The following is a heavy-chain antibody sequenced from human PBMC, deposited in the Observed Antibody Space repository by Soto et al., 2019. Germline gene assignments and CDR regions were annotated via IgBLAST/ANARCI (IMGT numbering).Heavy chain of an antibody. CDR3: ARGLYYYDSSGYY. V-gene: IGHV3-48*01. CDR1: GFTFSSYS. J-gene: IGHJ4*02. CDR2: ISSSSSTI. Sequence: WGVLRLSCAASGFTFSSYSMNWVRQAPGKGLEWVSYISSSSSTIYYADSVKGRFTISRDNAKNSLYLQMNSLRAEDTAVYYCARGLYYYDSSGYYWGQGTLVTVSS. D-gene: IGHD3-22*01.